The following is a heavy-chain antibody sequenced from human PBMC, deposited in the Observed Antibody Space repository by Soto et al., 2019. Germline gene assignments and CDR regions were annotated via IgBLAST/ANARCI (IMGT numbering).Heavy chain of an antibody. CDR3: ATGITYGDCLDY. CDR2: IYYSGST. CDR1: GGSISSSSYY. V-gene: IGHV4-39*01. Sequence: SETLSLTCTVSGGSISSSSYYWGWIRQPPGKGLEWIGSIYYSGSTYYNPSLKSRVTMTTDTSTSTAYMELRSLRSDDTAVYYCATGITYGDCLDYWGQGTLVTVSS. J-gene: IGHJ4*02. D-gene: IGHD4-17*01.